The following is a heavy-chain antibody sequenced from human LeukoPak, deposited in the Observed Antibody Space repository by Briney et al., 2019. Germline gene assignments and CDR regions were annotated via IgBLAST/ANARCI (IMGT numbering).Heavy chain of an antibody. CDR1: GDATSSGSYY. Sequence: SETLSLTCTVSGDATSSGSYYWSWIRQPAGKGLEWIGRIYSGGSTNYNPSLKSRVTISVDTSKNQFSLKLSSVTAADTAVYYCAREGSIYYYDSSGYLGYWGQGTLVTVSS. D-gene: IGHD3-22*01. J-gene: IGHJ4*02. CDR3: AREGSIYYYDSSGYLGY. V-gene: IGHV4-61*02. CDR2: IYSGGST.